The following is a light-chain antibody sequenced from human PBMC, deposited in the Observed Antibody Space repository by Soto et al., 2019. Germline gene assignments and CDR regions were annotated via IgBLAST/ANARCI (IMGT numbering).Light chain of an antibody. CDR1: SSNIGSED. CDR3: GAWDNRLTTGV. Sequence: QSVLTQPPSVSAAPGQTVTISCSGSSSNIGSEDVSWYQQVPGTAPKLVIYDNNKRPSGTPARFSASKSGTSATLDITGLQTGDEADYYCGAWDNRLTTGVFGGGTKVTVL. CDR2: DNN. J-gene: IGLJ2*01. V-gene: IGLV1-51*01.